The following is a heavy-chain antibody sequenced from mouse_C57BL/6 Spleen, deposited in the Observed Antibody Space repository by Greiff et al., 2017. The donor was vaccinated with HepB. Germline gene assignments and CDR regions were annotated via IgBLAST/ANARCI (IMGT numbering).Heavy chain of an antibody. CDR3: AKPLRGVYAMDY. V-gene: IGHV2-5*01. D-gene: IGHD2-12*01. CDR2: IWRGGST. CDR1: GFSLTSYG. J-gene: IGHJ4*01. Sequence: VQLVESGPGLVQPSQSLSITCTVSGFSLTSYGVHWVRQSPGKGLEWLGVIWRGGSTDYNAAFMSRLSITKDNSKSQVFFKMNSLQADDTAIYYCAKPLRGVYAMDYWGQGTSVTVSS.